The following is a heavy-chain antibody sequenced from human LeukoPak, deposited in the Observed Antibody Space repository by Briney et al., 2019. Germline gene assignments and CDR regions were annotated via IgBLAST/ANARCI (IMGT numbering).Heavy chain of an antibody. V-gene: IGHV1-18*04. CDR3: AREKGLLWFGERGNWFDP. CDR1: GYTFTSYG. CDR2: ISAYNGST. J-gene: IGHJ5*02. Sequence: GASVKVSCKASGYTFTSYGISWVRQAPGQGLEWMGWISAYNGSTNYAQKLQGRVTMTTDTSTSTAYMELRSLRSDDTAVYYCAREKGLLWFGERGNWFDPWGQGTLVTVSS. D-gene: IGHD3-10*01.